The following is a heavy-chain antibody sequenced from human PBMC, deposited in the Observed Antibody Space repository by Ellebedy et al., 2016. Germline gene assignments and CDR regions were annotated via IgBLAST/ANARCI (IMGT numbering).Heavy chain of an antibody. J-gene: IGHJ5*02. CDR2: INHSGST. CDR1: GGSISSSSYY. D-gene: IGHD3-10*01. V-gene: IGHV4-39*07. Sequence: SETLSLTCTVSGGSISSSSYYWSWIRQPPGKGLEWIGEINHSGSTNYNPSLKSRVTISVDTSKNQFSLKLSSVTAADTAVYYCATGLGVRGVRVWFDPWGQGTLVTVSS. CDR3: ATGLGVRGVRVWFDP.